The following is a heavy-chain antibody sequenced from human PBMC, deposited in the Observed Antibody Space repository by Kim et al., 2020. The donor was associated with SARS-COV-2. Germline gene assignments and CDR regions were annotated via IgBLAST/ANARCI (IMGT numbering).Heavy chain of an antibody. J-gene: IGHJ4*02. V-gene: IGHV3-33*06. Sequence: SVKGRFTISRDNSKNTLYLQMNSLRAEDTAVYYCAKEGDELATTILCLDYWGQGTLVTVSS. D-gene: IGHD5-12*01. CDR3: AKEGDELATTILCLDY.